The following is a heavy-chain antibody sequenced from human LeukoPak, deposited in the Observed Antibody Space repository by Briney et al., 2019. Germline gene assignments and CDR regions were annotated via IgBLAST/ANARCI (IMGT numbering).Heavy chain of an antibody. J-gene: IGHJ4*02. Sequence: KPGGSLLLSCAASGFTFSDYYMSWIRQAPGKGLEWVSYISSSGSTIYYADSVKGRFTISRDNAKNSLYLQMNSLRAEDTAVYYCARELADDFWSGYYLNYFDYWGQGTLVTVSS. CDR1: GFTFSDYY. D-gene: IGHD3-3*01. CDR2: ISSSGSTI. V-gene: IGHV3-11*04. CDR3: ARELADDFWSGYYLNYFDY.